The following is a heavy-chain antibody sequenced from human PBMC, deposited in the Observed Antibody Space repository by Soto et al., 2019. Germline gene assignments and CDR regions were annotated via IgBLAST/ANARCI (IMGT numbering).Heavy chain of an antibody. CDR1: GGTFSSYA. CDR3: AGLIKLGLRYALWYLDY. Sequence: QVQLVQSGAEVKKPGSSVKVSCKASGGTFSSYAISWVRQAPGQGLEWMGGIIPIFGTANYVQKFQGRVTNGADETTSTAHVELSSLRSEDTAVYYCAGLIKLGLRYALWYLDYWGQGTLVIVSS. D-gene: IGHD3-9*01. CDR2: IIPIFGTA. V-gene: IGHV1-69*01. J-gene: IGHJ4*02.